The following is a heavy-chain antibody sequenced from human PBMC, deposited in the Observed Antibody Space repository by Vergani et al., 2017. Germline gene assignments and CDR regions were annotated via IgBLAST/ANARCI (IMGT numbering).Heavy chain of an antibody. Sequence: QVQLQESGPGLVKPSETLSLTCAVSGFSISSGYYWGWIRQPPGKGLEWIGSIYHSGSTFYNPSLKSRVTVSVDTSKNQFSRKLSSVAAADKAVYYCAIALGYCSNTSCRLRRCFDPWGQGTLVTVSS. V-gene: IGHV4-38-2*01. CDR2: IYHSGST. CDR1: GFSISSGYY. D-gene: IGHD2-2*01. J-gene: IGHJ5*02. CDR3: AIALGYCSNTSCRLRRCFDP.